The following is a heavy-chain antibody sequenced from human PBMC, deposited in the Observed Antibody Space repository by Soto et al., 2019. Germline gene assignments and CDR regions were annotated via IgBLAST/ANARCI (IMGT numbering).Heavy chain of an antibody. J-gene: IGHJ6*02. D-gene: IGHD6-19*01. CDR3: AKDKESQWLVPPGSGMDV. V-gene: IGHV3-30*18. Sequence: QVQLVESGGGVVQPGRSLRLSCAASGFTFSSYGMHWVRQAPGKGLEWVAVISYDGSNKYYADSVKGRFTISRDNSKNTLYLQMNSLRAEDTAVYYCAKDKESQWLVPPGSGMDVWGQGTTVTVSS. CDR1: GFTFSSYG. CDR2: ISYDGSNK.